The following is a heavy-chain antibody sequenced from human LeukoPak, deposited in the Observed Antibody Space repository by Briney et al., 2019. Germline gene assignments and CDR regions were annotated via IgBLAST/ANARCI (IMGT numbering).Heavy chain of an antibody. D-gene: IGHD2-15*01. V-gene: IGHV3-21*01. CDR2: ISSSSGYI. Sequence: PGGSLRLSCAASGFTFSSYTMNWIRQPPGKGLEWVSYISSSSGYIYYADSVKGRFTICRDNAENSLYLQMNSLRVVDTAVYYCARGSEGYCSGGGCYYGMDVWGQGTTVTVSS. J-gene: IGHJ6*01. CDR3: ARGSEGYCSGGGCYYGMDV. CDR1: GFTFSSYT.